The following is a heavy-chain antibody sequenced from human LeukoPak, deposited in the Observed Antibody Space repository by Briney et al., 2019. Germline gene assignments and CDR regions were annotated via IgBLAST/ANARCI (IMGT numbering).Heavy chain of an antibody. CDR1: GFTFDNYG. CDR3: ARDLWFGEPSGDY. V-gene: IGHV3-20*04. CDR2: VNWNGGST. Sequence: GGSLRLSCAASGFTFDNYGMTWVRQVPRKGLEWVSGVNWNGGSTGYADSVKGRFTISRDNAKNSLYLQMNSLRAEDTAVYYCARDLWFGEPSGDYWGQGTLVTVSS. J-gene: IGHJ4*02. D-gene: IGHD3-10*01.